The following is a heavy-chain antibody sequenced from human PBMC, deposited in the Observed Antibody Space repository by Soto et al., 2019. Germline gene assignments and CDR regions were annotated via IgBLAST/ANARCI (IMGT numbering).Heavy chain of an antibody. D-gene: IGHD6-13*01. CDR3: ARLGSIAAAGTPDY. Sequence: PGGSLRLSCAASAFTFSSYWMSWVRRAPGKGLEWVANIKQDGSEKYYVDSVKGRFTISRDNAKNSLYLQMNSLRAEDTAVYYCARLGSIAAAGTPDYWGQGTLVTVSS. CDR2: IKQDGSEK. J-gene: IGHJ4*02. V-gene: IGHV3-7*03. CDR1: AFTFSSYW.